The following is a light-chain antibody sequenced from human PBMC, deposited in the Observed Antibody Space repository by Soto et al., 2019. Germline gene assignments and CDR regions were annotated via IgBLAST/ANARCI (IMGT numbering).Light chain of an antibody. CDR2: GAS. CDR1: QAIGHY. V-gene: IGKV1-27*01. J-gene: IGKJ4*01. CDR3: QKYKSAPLT. Sequence: DIQMTQSPSSLSASVGDRVTITCRASQAIGHYLAWYQQKPGKVPKLLIYGASTLQSGVPSRFSGSGSGTDFTLTISSLQPEDVATYYCQKYKSAPLTFGXGTKV.